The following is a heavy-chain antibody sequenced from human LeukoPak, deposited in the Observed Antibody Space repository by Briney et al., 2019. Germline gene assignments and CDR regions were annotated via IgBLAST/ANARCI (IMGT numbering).Heavy chain of an antibody. J-gene: IGHJ4*02. Sequence: PGGSLRLSCAASGFTFSSYWMSWVRQAPGKGLEWVAVISYDGSNKYYADSVKGRFTISRDNSKNTLYLQMNSLRAGDTAVYYCAKAFDSISPLDYWGQGTLVTVSS. CDR1: GFTFSSYW. CDR2: ISYDGSNK. V-gene: IGHV3-30*18. D-gene: IGHD4-11*01. CDR3: AKAFDSISPLDY.